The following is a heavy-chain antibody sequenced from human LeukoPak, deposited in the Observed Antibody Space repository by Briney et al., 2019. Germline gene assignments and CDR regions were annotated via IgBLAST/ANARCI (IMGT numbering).Heavy chain of an antibody. CDR3: AAKGNGYTGIYVFAH. CDR2: FYASGGT. CDR1: GFNFGDYA. Sequence: PGGSLRLSCTASGFNFGDYAMSWVRQAPGKGLEWVSVFYASGGTFYTDSVKGRFAISRDTSTNSLYLQMSSLRTEDTAVYFCAAKGNGYTGIYVFAHWGKGTLVTVSS. D-gene: IGHD5-12*01. J-gene: IGHJ4*02. V-gene: IGHV3-66*01.